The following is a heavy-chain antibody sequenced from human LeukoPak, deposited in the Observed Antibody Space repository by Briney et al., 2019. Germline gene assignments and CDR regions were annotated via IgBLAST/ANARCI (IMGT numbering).Heavy chain of an antibody. D-gene: IGHD3-10*01. V-gene: IGHV3-48*03. CDR2: ISSSGSTI. CDR1: GFTFSSYE. Sequence: PGGSLRLSCAASGFTFSSYEMNWVRQAPGKGLEWVSYISSSGSTIYYADSVKGRFTISRDNAKNSLYLQMNSLRAEDTAVYYCARRTASGRGSKYFDYWGQGTLVTVSS. CDR3: ARRTASGRGSKYFDY. J-gene: IGHJ4*02.